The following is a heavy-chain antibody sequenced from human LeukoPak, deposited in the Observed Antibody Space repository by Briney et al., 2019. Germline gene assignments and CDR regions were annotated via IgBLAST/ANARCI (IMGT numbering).Heavy chain of an antibody. CDR3: ARTFRESYYDFWSGYSTLDY. CDR2: INHSGST. D-gene: IGHD3-3*01. J-gene: IGHJ4*02. Sequence: PSETLSLTCAVYGGSFSGYYWSWIRQPPGKGLEWIGEINHSGSTNYNPSLKSRVTISVDTSKNQFSLKLSSVTAADTAVYYCARTFRESYYDFWSGYSTLDYWGQGTLVTVSS. CDR1: GGSFSGYY. V-gene: IGHV4-34*01.